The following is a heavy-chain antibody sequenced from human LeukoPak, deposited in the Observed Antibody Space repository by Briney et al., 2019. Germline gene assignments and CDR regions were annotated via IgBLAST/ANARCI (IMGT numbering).Heavy chain of an antibody. CDR2: ISSSGSTI. CDR3: ARAAPAFVATYYFDY. Sequence: GGSLRLSCAASGFTFSDCYMSWIRQAPGKGLEWVSYISSSGSTIYYADSVKGRFTISRDNAKNSLYLQMNSLRAEDTAVYYCARAAPAFVATYYFDYWGQGTLDTVSS. J-gene: IGHJ4*02. CDR1: GFTFSDCY. D-gene: IGHD1-26*01. V-gene: IGHV3-11*01.